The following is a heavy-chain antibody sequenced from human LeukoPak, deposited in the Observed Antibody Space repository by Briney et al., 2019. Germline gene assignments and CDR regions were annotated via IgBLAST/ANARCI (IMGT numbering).Heavy chain of an antibody. CDR1: GGSISSYY. Sequence: SETLSLTCTVSGGSISSYYWSWIRQPPGKGLEWIGYIYYSGSTNYNPSLKSRVTISVDTSKNQFSLKLSSVTAADTAVYYCARGEWLYDYWGQGTLVTVSS. CDR3: ARGEWLYDY. D-gene: IGHD3-3*01. CDR2: IYYSGST. V-gene: IGHV4-59*12. J-gene: IGHJ4*02.